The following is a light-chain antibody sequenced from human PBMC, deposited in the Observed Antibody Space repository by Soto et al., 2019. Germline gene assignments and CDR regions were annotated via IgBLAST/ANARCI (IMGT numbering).Light chain of an antibody. V-gene: IGKV3-20*01. CDR3: QQYGSSPYT. CDR2: GAS. CDR1: QSVSSSY. J-gene: IGKJ2*01. Sequence: EIVLTQSPATVYLSREERATLSCRASQSVSSSYLAWYQQRPGQAPRLLIYGASGRATGTPDRFSGSGSGTDFTLTVSRLEPEDFAVYYRQQYGSSPYTLGQGTKLEIK.